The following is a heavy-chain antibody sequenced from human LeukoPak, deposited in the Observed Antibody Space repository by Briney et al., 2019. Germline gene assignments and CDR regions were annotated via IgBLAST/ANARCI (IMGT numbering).Heavy chain of an antibody. CDR1: GGSISSSSYY. CDR2: IYYSGST. CDR3: ASRGIPDNWNYISDY. Sequence: PSETLSLTCTASGGSISSSSYYWGWIRQPPGKGLEWIGSIYYSGSTYYNPSLKSRVTISVDTSKNQFSLKLSSVTAADTAVYYCASRGIPDNWNYISDYWGQGTLVTVSS. D-gene: IGHD1-7*01. V-gene: IGHV4-39*01. J-gene: IGHJ4*02.